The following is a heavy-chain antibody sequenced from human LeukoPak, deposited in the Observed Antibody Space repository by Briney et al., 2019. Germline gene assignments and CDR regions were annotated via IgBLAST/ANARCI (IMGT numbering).Heavy chain of an antibody. CDR1: GDSVSSNSVT. D-gene: IGHD6-19*01. Sequence: SQTLSLTCAISGDSVSSNSVTWNWIRQSPSRGLEWLGRTYYRSKWYNDYAVSVKSRITINPDTSKNQFSLQLNSVTPEDTAVYYCARDLNSSGWLFDYWGQGTLVTVSS. J-gene: IGHJ4*02. V-gene: IGHV6-1*01. CDR3: ARDLNSSGWLFDY. CDR2: TYYRSKWYN.